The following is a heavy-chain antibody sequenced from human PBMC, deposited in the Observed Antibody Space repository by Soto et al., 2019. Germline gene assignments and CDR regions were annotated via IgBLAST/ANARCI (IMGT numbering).Heavy chain of an antibody. V-gene: IGHV5-10-1*01. CDR1: GYSFTSYW. Sequence: PGESLKISCKGSGYSFTSYWISWVRQMPGKGLEWMGRIDPSDSYTNYSPSFQGHVTISADKSISTAYLQWSSLKASDTAMYYCARHSVRAAAGGSYDPWGQATLLTVSS. CDR3: ARHSVRAAAGGSYDP. J-gene: IGHJ5*02. D-gene: IGHD6-13*01. CDR2: IDPSDSYT.